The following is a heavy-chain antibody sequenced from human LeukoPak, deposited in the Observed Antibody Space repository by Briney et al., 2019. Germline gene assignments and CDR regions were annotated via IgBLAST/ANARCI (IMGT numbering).Heavy chain of an antibody. Sequence: SQTLSLTCAISGDSVSSNSAAWNWIRQSPSRGLEWLGRTYYRSKWYNDYAVSVKSRITINPDTSKNQFSLQLNSVTPEDTAVYYCARETGRRRDGYKSSSYYFDYWGQGTLVTVSS. V-gene: IGHV6-1*01. J-gene: IGHJ4*02. CDR2: TYYRSKWYN. CDR1: GDSVSSNSAA. D-gene: IGHD5-24*01. CDR3: ARETGRRRDGYKSSSYYFDY.